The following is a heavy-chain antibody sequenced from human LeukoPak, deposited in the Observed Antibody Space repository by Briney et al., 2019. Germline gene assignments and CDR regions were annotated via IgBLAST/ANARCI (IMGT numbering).Heavy chain of an antibody. J-gene: IGHJ4*02. CDR3: VRHISTNTGYFDS. Sequence: PSETQSLTCTVSGGSINSHSYYWGWIRQPPGKGLEWIGSVYYDGTSYSNPSLKSRVAVFVDTSRDQFSLGLSFVTAADTALYYCVRHISTNTGYFDSCGQGTLVSVSS. V-gene: IGHV4-39*01. CDR2: VYYDGTS. CDR1: GGSINSHSYY. D-gene: IGHD5-24*01.